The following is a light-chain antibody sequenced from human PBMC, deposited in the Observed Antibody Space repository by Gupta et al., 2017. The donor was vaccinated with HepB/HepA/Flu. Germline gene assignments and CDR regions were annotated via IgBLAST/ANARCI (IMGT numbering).Light chain of an antibody. J-gene: IGKJ1*01. CDR3: MQGTHWPPT. V-gene: IGKV2-30*01. CDR1: ERLEYSDGNTY. Sequence: DVVMTQSPLSLPVTLGQPATISCRSSERLEYSDGNTYLNWFQQRPGQSPRRLIYQVSNRDSGVPERFSGSGSGTDFTLKIVRVEAEDVGIYYCMQGTHWPPTFGQGTKVEIK. CDR2: QVS.